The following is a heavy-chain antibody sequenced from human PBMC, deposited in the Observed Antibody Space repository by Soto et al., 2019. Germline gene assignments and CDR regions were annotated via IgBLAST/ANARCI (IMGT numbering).Heavy chain of an antibody. CDR3: ARDPIQSNSWYPPYYFDN. CDR1: GFTFSINS. J-gene: IGHJ4*01. CDR2: ISGSSSTI. V-gene: IGHV3-48*02. Sequence: GGSLRLSCVVSGFTFSINSMNWVRQAPGKGLEWVSYISGSSSTIYYADSVKGRFTVSRDNAKNSLFLQMNSLRDEDTAVYYCARDPIQSNSWYPPYYFDNCGHGTLVTVYS. D-gene: IGHD6-13*01.